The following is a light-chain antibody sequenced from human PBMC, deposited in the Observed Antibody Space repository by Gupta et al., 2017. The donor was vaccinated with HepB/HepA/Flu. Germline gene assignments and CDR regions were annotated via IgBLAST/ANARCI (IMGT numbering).Light chain of an antibody. CDR2: DVS. CDR1: SGDVGGYNY. CDR3: CSFAGSYTLYV. J-gene: IGLJ1*01. Sequence: QSALTQPRSVSGSPGQSVTISCTGTSGDVGGYNYVSWYQQHPGKAPKLMIFDVSKRPSGVPDRFSASKSGNTASRTISGLQAEDEADDYCCSFAGSYTLYVFGTGTKVTVL. V-gene: IGLV2-11*01.